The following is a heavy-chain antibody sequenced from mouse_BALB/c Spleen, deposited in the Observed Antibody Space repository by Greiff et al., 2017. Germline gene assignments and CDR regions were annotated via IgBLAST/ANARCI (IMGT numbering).Heavy chain of an antibody. Sequence: EVQLQQPGAELVKPGASVKLSCTASGFNIKDTYMHWVKQRPEQGLEWIGRIDPANGNTKYDPKFQGKATITADTSSNTAYLQLSSLTSEDTAVYYCAERTGTSGFAYWGQGTLVTVSA. V-gene: IGHV14-3*02. J-gene: IGHJ3*01. CDR1: GFNIKDTY. CDR3: AERTGTSGFAY. D-gene: IGHD4-1*01. CDR2: IDPANGNT.